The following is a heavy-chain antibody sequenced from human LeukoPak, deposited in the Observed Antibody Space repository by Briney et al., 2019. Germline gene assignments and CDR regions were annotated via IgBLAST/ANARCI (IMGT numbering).Heavy chain of an antibody. D-gene: IGHD6-19*01. CDR3: AKPMNSGWYPPFDY. J-gene: IGHJ4*02. CDR1: GFTFSTSW. V-gene: IGHV3-74*01. CDR2: INSDGTST. Sequence: GGSLRLSCAASGFTFSTSWMHWVRRAPGKGLVWVSRINSDGTSTIYADSVKGRFTISRDDAKNTLYLQMNSLRAEDTAVYYCAKPMNSGWYPPFDYWGQGTLVTVSS.